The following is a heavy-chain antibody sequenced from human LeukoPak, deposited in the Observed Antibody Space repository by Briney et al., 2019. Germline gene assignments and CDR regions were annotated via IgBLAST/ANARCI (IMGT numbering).Heavy chain of an antibody. CDR3: ITDLG. Sequence: PGGSLTLSCATSGFTFTSYWMHWVRQVAGKGLVWLARVDHGGSGTNYADSVKGRFTISRGNAKSTVYLQMNSLRVEDTAVYYCITDLGWGQGTLVTVSS. D-gene: IGHD1-14*01. CDR2: VDHGGSGT. CDR1: GFTFTSYW. V-gene: IGHV3-74*01. J-gene: IGHJ4*02.